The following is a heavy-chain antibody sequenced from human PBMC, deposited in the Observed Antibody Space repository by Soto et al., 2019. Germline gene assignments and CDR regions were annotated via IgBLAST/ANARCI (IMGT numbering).Heavy chain of an antibody. CDR1: GGTFSSYA. D-gene: IGHD6-6*01. Sequence: QVQLVQSGAEVKKPGSSVKVSCKDSGGTFSSYAISWVRQAPGQGLEWMGGIIPIFGTANYAQKFQGRVTITADESTSTAYMELSSLRSEDTAVYYCARAKGDEYSSSYYWYFDLWGRGTLVTVSS. CDR3: ARAKGDEYSSSYYWYFDL. V-gene: IGHV1-69*01. J-gene: IGHJ2*01. CDR2: IIPIFGTA.